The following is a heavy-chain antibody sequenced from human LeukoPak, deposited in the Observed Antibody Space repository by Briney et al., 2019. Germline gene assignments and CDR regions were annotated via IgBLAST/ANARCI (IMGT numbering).Heavy chain of an antibody. CDR3: AAGPYHYDDAIYLMDY. Sequence: ASVKVSCKASGYTFTGYYMHWVRQAPGQGLEWMGWINPNSGGTNYAQKFQGRVTMTRDTSISTAYMELSSLRFEDTAVYYCAAGPYHYDDAIYLMDYWGQGTLVTVSS. V-gene: IGHV1-2*02. CDR2: INPNSGGT. D-gene: IGHD3-22*01. J-gene: IGHJ4*02. CDR1: GYTFTGYY.